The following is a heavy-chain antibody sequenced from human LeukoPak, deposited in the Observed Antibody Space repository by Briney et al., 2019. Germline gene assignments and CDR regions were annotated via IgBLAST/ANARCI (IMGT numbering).Heavy chain of an antibody. CDR1: GYTFTSYG. J-gene: IGHJ4*02. CDR3: ARDRRYDSSGYSLDY. V-gene: IGHV1-18*01. CDR2: ISAYNGNT. Sequence: VKVSCKASGYTFTSYGISWVRQAPGQGLEWMGWISAYNGNTNYAQKLQGRVTMTTDTSTSTAYMELRSLRSDDTAVYYCARDRRYDSSGYSLDYWGRGTLVTVSS. D-gene: IGHD3-22*01.